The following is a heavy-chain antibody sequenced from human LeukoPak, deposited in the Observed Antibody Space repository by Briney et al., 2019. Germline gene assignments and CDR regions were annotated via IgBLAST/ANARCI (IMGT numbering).Heavy chain of an antibody. CDR1: RYTFTSYY. V-gene: IGHV1-46*01. CDR3: ASGGYSYQRGIDY. CDR2: INPSGGST. J-gene: IGHJ4*02. D-gene: IGHD5-18*01. Sequence: ASVKVSCKASRYTFTSYYIHWVRQAPGQGLEWLGIINPSGGSTSYAQKFQGRVTMTRDTSTSTVYMELSSLRSEDTAVYYCASGGYSYQRGIDYWGQGTLVTVSS.